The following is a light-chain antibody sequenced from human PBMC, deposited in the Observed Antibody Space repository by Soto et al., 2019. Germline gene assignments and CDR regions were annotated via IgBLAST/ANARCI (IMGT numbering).Light chain of an antibody. V-gene: IGKV1-5*01. CDR3: KQYKSYSWT. CDR2: DAC. Sequence: DIQMTQSPSTLSPSVGDRVTITCRASQSISSWVASYQQKPGKAHKLLIYDACSLESGVQSRFSGSGSGTESTLTIISLQPDDFATYYCKQYKSYSWTFGQGTKVHIK. J-gene: IGKJ1*01. CDR1: QSISSW.